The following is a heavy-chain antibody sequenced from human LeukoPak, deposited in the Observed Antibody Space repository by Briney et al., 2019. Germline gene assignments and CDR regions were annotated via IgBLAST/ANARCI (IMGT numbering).Heavy chain of an antibody. CDR3: ASTEGIAVAGTADY. J-gene: IGHJ4*02. Sequence: GGSLRLSCAASGFTFSSYAMSWVRQAPGKGLEWVSAISGSGGSTYYADSVKGRFTISRDNSKNTLYLQMNSLRAEDTAVYYCASTEGIAVAGTADYWGQGTLVTVSS. V-gene: IGHV3-23*01. CDR2: ISGSGGST. CDR1: GFTFSSYA. D-gene: IGHD6-19*01.